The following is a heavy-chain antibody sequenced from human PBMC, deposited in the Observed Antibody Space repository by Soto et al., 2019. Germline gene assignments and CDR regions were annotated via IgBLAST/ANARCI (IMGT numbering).Heavy chain of an antibody. CDR2: IGSNGGST. Sequence: EVQLVESGGGLVQPGGSLRLSCAASGFTFSSYAMHWVRQAPGKGLEYVSAIGSNGGSTYYANSVKGRFTISRDNSKNTLYLQMGSLRAEDMAVYYCAREDVVVVVAATVHYYYYMDVWGKGTTVTVSS. CDR1: GFTFSSYA. V-gene: IGHV3-64*01. D-gene: IGHD2-15*01. J-gene: IGHJ6*03. CDR3: AREDVVVVVAATVHYYYYMDV.